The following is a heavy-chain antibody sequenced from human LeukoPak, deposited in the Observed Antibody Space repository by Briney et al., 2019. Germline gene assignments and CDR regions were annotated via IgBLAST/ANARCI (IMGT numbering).Heavy chain of an antibody. CDR3: ARGRTTGTTGTVENWFDP. CDR2: INHSGST. V-gene: IGHV4-34*01. CDR1: GGSFSGYY. Sequence: PSETLSLTCAVYGGSFSGYYWSWIRQPPGQGLEWIGEINHSGSTNYNPSLKSRVTISVDTSKNQFSLKLSSVTAADTAVYYCARGRTTGTTGTVENWFDPWGQGTLVTVSS. J-gene: IGHJ5*02. D-gene: IGHD1-1*01.